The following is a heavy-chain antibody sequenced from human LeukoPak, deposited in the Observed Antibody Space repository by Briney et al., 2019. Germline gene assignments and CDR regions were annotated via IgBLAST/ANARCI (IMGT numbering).Heavy chain of an antibody. CDR3: ARRARPDV. Sequence: SETLSLTCAVSDDSITSYYWSWIRQPPGKGLEWIGCIYYSGTINYNPSLKSRVTLSVDTSKNQFSLKLNSVTAADTAVYYCARRARPDVWGKGTTVTVSS. V-gene: IGHV4-59*08. J-gene: IGHJ6*04. CDR1: DDSITSYY. CDR2: IYYSGTI.